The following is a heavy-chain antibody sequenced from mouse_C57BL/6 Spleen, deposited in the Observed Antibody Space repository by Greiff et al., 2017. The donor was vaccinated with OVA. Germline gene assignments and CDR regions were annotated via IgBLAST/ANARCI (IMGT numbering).Heavy chain of an antibody. CDR3: ARAYAVVANAMDY. V-gene: IGHV1-72*01. CDR1: GYTFTSYW. D-gene: IGHD1-1*01. J-gene: IGHJ4*01. CDR2: IDPTSGGT. Sequence: QVQLQQPGAELVKPGASVKLSCKASGYTFTSYWMHWVKQRPGRGLEWIGRIDPTSGGTNYNEKFKSKATLTVDKPSSTAYMHLSSLTSEDSAVYYGARAYAVVANAMDYWGQGTTVTVSS.